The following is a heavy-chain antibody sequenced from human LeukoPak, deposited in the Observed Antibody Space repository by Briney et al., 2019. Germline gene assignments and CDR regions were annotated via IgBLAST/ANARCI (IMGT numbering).Heavy chain of an antibody. J-gene: IGHJ4*02. CDR2: FNPNDGST. D-gene: IGHD6-13*01. V-gene: IGHV1-46*01. Sequence: GASVKISCKASGYTFISYWIQWVRQAPGQGLEWVALFNPNDGSTTNAPKFQGRVTMTRNTSTSTAYMDLSSLTSDDTAVYYCARAPRHSSTMLDYWGQGTLVTVSS. CDR3: ARAPRHSSTMLDY. CDR1: GYTFISYW.